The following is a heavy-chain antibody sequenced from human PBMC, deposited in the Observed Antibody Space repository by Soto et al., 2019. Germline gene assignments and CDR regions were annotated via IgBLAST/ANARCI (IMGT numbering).Heavy chain of an antibody. V-gene: IGHV3-7*01. D-gene: IGHD2-2*01. Sequence: EVQLVESGGGLVQPGGSLRLSCAASGFTLSSYWMSWVRQAPGKGLEWVANIKQDGSEKYYVDSVKGRFTISRDNAKNSLYLQMNSLRAEDTAVYYCARGRGCSTGCHNFDYWGQGTLVTVSS. J-gene: IGHJ4*02. CDR1: GFTLSSYW. CDR2: IKQDGSEK. CDR3: ARGRGCSTGCHNFDY.